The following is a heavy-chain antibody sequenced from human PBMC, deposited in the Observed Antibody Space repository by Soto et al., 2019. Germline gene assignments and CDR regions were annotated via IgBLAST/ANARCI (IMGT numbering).Heavy chain of an antibody. CDR2: IIRIFGTP. D-gene: IGHD3-10*01. Sequence: QVQLVQSGAEVKKPGSSVKVSCKASGGTFSSYAINWVRQAPGQGLEWMGGIIRIFGTPDYAQRFQGRVTXXADESTSTAYMELSSRRSEDTAVYYCARQGSNEYYCYGMDVWGQGTTVTVSS. J-gene: IGHJ6*02. V-gene: IGHV1-69*12. CDR1: GGTFSSYA. CDR3: ARQGSNEYYCYGMDV.